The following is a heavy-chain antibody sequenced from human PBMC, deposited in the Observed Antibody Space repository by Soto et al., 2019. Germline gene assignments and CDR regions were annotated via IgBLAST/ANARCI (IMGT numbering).Heavy chain of an antibody. D-gene: IGHD6-13*01. V-gene: IGHV3-53*01. Sequence: EVQLAESGGGLIQPGGSLRLSCVASGFTVSSNYMSWVRQAPGKGLEWVSIIYSGGSTYYADSVKGRFTISRDNSKNTMYLQMNSLRVEETAVYYCERVTAYSRSWAPDYWGQGTLVTGSS. J-gene: IGHJ4*02. CDR1: GFTVSSNY. CDR3: ERVTAYSRSWAPDY. CDR2: IYSGGST.